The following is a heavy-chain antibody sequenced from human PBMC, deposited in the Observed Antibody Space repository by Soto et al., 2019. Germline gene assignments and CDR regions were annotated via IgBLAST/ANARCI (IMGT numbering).Heavy chain of an antibody. V-gene: IGHV3-7*01. CDR2: IKKDGSQK. J-gene: IGHJ4*02. Sequence: EVQLVESGGGLVQPGGSLRLSCETSGFTFSNYWMTWVRQAPEKGLEWVANIKKDGSQKNFVDSVKGRFTISRDNAKNSLYLQMDSLGVEDTAIYYCVKEIASAQWGQGTLVTVSS. CDR3: VKEIASAQ. CDR1: GFTFSNYW. D-gene: IGHD6-25*01.